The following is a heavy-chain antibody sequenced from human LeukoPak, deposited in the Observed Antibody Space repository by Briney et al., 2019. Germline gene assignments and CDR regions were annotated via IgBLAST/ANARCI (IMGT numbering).Heavy chain of an antibody. CDR3: ARDRRVPLDY. Sequence: PGRSLRLSCAAFGFTFRNYGMHWVRQAPGKGLEWVAVIWYDGSNKYYADSVKGRFTISRDNSKNTLYLQMNSLRAEDTAVYYCARDRRVPLDYWGQGTLVTVSS. J-gene: IGHJ4*02. V-gene: IGHV3-33*08. D-gene: IGHD2-2*01. CDR2: IWYDGSNK. CDR1: GFTFRNYG.